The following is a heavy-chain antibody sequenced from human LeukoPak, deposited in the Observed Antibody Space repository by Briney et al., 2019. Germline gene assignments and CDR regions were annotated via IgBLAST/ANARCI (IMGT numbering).Heavy chain of an antibody. D-gene: IGHD6-13*01. CDR1: GGTFISYA. CDR3: ARGAGGSSSKDY. CDR2: IIPIFGTA. V-gene: IGHV1-69*05. Sequence: VASVKVSCKASGGTFISYAISWVRQAPGQGREWMGRIIPIFGTANYAQKFQGRVTITTDESTSTAYMELSSLRSEDTAVYYCARGAGGSSSKDYWGQGTLVTVSS. J-gene: IGHJ4*02.